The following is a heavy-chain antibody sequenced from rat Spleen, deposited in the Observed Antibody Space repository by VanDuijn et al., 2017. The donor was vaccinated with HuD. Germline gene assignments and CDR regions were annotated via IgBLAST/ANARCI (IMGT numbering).Heavy chain of an antibody. J-gene: IGHJ3*01. CDR2: ITYEGTTT. D-gene: IGHD4-3*01. V-gene: IGHV5-22*01. CDR1: GFTFSDYY. Sequence: EVQLVESGGGLVQPGRSLKLSCAASGFTFSDYYLAWVRQAPKKGLEWVTSITYEGTTTYYGDSVKGRFTVSRDNAKSTLYLQMNSLKSEDTATYYCARLYNSGWGTDAFAYWGQGTLVTVSS. CDR3: ARLYNSGWGTDAFAY.